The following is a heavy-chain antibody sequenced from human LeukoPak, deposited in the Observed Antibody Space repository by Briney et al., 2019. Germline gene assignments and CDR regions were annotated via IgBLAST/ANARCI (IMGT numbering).Heavy chain of an antibody. J-gene: IGHJ4*02. D-gene: IGHD4-23*01. CDR2: INPSGGST. Sequence: GASVKVSCKASGYTFTSYYMHWVRQAPGQGLEWMGIINPSGGSTNYAQKFQGRVTITAVESMRTAYMELSSLRSEDTGVYYCARGWLAETTVVTPYNYWGQGTLVTVSS. CDR3: ARGWLAETTVVTPYNY. V-gene: IGHV1-46*01. CDR1: GYTFTSYY.